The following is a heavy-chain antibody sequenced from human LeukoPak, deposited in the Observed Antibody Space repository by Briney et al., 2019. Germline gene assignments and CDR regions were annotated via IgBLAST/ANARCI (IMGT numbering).Heavy chain of an antibody. CDR3: ARDGDYYDSSGYYYQNE. V-gene: IGHV1-2*02. CDR1: GYTFTGYY. D-gene: IGHD3-22*01. Sequence: ASVKVSCKASGYTFTGYYMHWVRQAPGQGLEWMGWINPSSGGTNYAQKFQGRVTITRDTSISTAYMELSRLRSDDTAIYYCARDGDYYDSSGYYYQNEWGQGTLVTVSS. CDR2: INPSSGGT. J-gene: IGHJ4*02.